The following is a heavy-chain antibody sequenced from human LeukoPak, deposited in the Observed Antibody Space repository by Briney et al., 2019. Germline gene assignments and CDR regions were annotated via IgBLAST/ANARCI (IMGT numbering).Heavy chain of an antibody. CDR2: ISSSSSYI. V-gene: IGHV3-21*01. Sequence: GGSLRLSCAASGFTFSRHSINWVRQAPGKGLEWVSSISSSSSYIYYADSVKGRFTISRDNAKNSLYLQMNSLRAEDTAVYYCAKIAVAGTGDYWGQGTLVTVSS. CDR3: AKIAVAGTGDY. CDR1: GFTFSRHS. J-gene: IGHJ4*02. D-gene: IGHD6-19*01.